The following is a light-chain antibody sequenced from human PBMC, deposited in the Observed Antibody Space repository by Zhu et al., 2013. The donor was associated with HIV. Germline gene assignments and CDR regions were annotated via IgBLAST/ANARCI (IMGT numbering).Light chain of an antibody. CDR3: SSYTSSSTLV. J-gene: IGLJ1*01. CDR2: EVS. V-gene: IGLV2-14*01. Sequence: QSALTQPASASGSPGQSVTISCTGTSSDIGGFNYVSWYQHHPGKAPKLMFYEVSNRPSGVSNRFSVSKSGNTASLTISGLQAEDEADYYCSSYTSSSTLVFGTGTKVTVL. CDR1: SSDIGGFNY.